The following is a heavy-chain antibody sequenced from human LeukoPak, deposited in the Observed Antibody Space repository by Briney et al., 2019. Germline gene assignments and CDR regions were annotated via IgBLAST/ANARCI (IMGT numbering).Heavy chain of an antibody. CDR2: ISYDGSNK. J-gene: IGHJ4*02. V-gene: IGHV3-30-3*01. CDR1: GFTFSSYA. Sequence: GGSLRLSCAASGFTFSSYAMHWVRQAPGKGLEWVAVISYDGSNKYYADSVKGRFTISRDNSKNTLYLQMNSLRAEDTAVYYCANLFADSSGAFDYWGQGTLVTVSS. CDR3: ANLFADSSGAFDY. D-gene: IGHD3-22*01.